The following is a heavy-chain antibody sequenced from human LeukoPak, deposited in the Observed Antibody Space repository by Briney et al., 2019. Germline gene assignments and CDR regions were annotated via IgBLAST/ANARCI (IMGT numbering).Heavy chain of an antibody. CDR3: TRVGPGGHLDY. V-gene: IGHV4-38-2*02. CDR2: IYHSGST. D-gene: IGHD2-8*02. J-gene: IGHJ4*02. Sequence: SETLSLTCTVSGYSISSGYYWVWIRQPPGKGLEWIGSIYHSGSTYYNPSLKSRVTISVDTSKNQFSLKLSSLAAADTAVYYCTRVGPGGHLDYWGQGTLVTVSS. CDR1: GYSISSGYY.